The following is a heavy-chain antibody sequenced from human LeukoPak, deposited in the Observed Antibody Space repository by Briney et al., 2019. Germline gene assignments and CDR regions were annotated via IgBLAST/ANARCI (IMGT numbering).Heavy chain of an antibody. CDR1: GGSISSSSYY. D-gene: IGHD4-17*01. CDR3: ARRDTVTTDALFDY. Sequence: SESLSLTCTVSGGSISSSSYYWGWIRQPPGKGLEWIGSIYYSGSTYYNPSLKSRVTISVDTSKNQFSLKLSSVTAADTAMYYCARRDTVTTDALFDYWGQGTLVTVSS. CDR2: IYYSGST. J-gene: IGHJ4*02. V-gene: IGHV4-39*01.